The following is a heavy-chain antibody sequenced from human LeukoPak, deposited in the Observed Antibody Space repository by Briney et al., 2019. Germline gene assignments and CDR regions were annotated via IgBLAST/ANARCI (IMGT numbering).Heavy chain of an antibody. D-gene: IGHD5-18*01. CDR1: GVTFSSCS. CDR3: AKEVSRNEAMVTGYFDC. J-gene: IGHJ4*02. CDR2: ISGSGGST. Sequence: GGSLRLSCAASGVTFSSCSMSWVRQAPGKGLEWVSAISGSGGSTYYADSVKGRFTISRDNSKNTLYLQMNSLRGEDTSVEYCAKEVSRNEAMVTGYFDCWGQGTLVTVSS. V-gene: IGHV3-23*01.